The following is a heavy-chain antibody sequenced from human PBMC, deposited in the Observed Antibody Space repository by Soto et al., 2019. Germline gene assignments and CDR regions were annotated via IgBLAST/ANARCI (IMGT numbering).Heavy chain of an antibody. D-gene: IGHD3-10*01. Sequence: GGSLRLSCAASGSSFTNAWMSWVRQAPGKGLEWVGRIKTKTDVGTIDYAAPVKGRFTISRDDSENTVYLQMNSLKTEDTAVYYCAAGSGRSDFDYWGQGTLVTVS. J-gene: IGHJ4*02. CDR3: AAGSGRSDFDY. CDR1: GSSFTNAW. V-gene: IGHV3-15*01. CDR2: IKTKTDVGTI.